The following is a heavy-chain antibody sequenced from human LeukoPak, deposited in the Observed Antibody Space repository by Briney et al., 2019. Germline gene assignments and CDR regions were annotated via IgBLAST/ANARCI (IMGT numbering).Heavy chain of an antibody. J-gene: IGHJ3*01. CDR2: ITGSRSYI. V-gene: IGHV3-21*01. CDR1: GFAFSTYS. Sequence: GGSLRLSCAASGFAFSTYSMDWVRQAPGKGLEWVSSITGSRSYISYADSVKGRFTISRDNANNSLSLQMDSLRAEDTAVYYCARARGAASVSIWGLSAFDVWGHGAVVTVSS. D-gene: IGHD5/OR15-5a*01. CDR3: ARARGAASVSIWGLSAFDV.